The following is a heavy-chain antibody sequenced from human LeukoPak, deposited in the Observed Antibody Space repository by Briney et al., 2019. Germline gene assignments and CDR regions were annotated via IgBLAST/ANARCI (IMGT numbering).Heavy chain of an antibody. D-gene: IGHD4-17*01. Sequence: SVKVSCKASGGTFSSYAISWVRQAPGQGLEWMGGIIPIFGTANYAQKFQGRVTITADESTSTAYMELSSLRPEDTAVYYCARVGDYGDYFDYWGQGTLVTVSS. CDR3: ARVGDYGDYFDY. CDR2: IIPIFGTA. CDR1: GGTFSSYA. J-gene: IGHJ4*02. V-gene: IGHV1-69*01.